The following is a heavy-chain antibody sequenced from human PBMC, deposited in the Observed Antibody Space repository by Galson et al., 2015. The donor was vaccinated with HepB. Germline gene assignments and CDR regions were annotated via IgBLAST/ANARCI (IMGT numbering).Heavy chain of an antibody. CDR3: ARGQETIVGAINGGFDI. Sequence: SLRLSCAVSGFSFENYGMSWVRQVPGKGLEWVSHISWSGDTIGYGDSVRGRFTISRDNAKNSLYLHMSSLRAEDTALYYCARGQETIVGAINGGFDIWGQGTMVTVSS. CDR2: ISWSGDTI. V-gene: IGHV3-20*04. CDR1: GFSFENYG. J-gene: IGHJ3*02. D-gene: IGHD1-26*01.